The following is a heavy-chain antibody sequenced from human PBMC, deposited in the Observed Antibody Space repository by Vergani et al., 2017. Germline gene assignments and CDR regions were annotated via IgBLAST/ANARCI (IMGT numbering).Heavy chain of an antibody. CDR3: ARGLVGATTFDY. D-gene: IGHD1-26*01. V-gene: IGHV3-13*01. Sequence: EVQLVESGGGLVQPGGSLRLSCAASGFTFSSYDMHWVRQATGKGLEWVSAIGTAGDTYYPGSVKGRFTTSRENAKNSLYLQMNTLRAGDTAVYYCARGLVGATTFDYWGQGTLVTVSS. CDR2: IGTAGDT. J-gene: IGHJ4*02. CDR1: GFTFSSYD.